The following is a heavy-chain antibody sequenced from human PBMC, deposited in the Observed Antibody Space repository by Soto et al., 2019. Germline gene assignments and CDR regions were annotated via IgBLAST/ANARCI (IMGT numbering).Heavy chain of an antibody. Sequence: PGGSLRLSCAASRFTFTNYAMNWVRQAPGKGLEWVSTISTDGGNTYYADSVKGRFTISRDNSKNMLYLQMNSLRAEDTAVYYCAKGPDYFSLDYWGQGSLVTVSS. V-gene: IGHV3-23*01. CDR1: RFTFTNYA. CDR2: ISTDGGNT. D-gene: IGHD4-17*01. CDR3: AKGPDYFSLDY. J-gene: IGHJ4*02.